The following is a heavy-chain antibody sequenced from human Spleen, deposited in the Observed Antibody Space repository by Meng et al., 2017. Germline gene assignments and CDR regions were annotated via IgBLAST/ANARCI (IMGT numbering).Heavy chain of an antibody. V-gene: IGHV1-2*06. CDR3: ARSCGDLICPLDLDY. Sequence: QVQRVQSGAEVKKPGASVKVSCKVSGYTLTELSMHWVRQAPGQGLEWMGRINPNSGSTKYTETFQGRVTMTRDTSNSTAYMELGSLTSGDTAVYYCARSCGDLICPLDLDYWGQGTLVTVSS. D-gene: IGHD2-21*01. CDR2: INPNSGST. J-gene: IGHJ4*02. CDR1: GYTLTELS.